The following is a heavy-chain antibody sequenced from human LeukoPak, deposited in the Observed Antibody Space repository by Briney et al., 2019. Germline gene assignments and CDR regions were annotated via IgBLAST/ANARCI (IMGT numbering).Heavy chain of an antibody. CDR1: GGTFSSYA. D-gene: IGHD5-12*01. CDR2: IIPIFGTA. CDR3: ARVPNVDSESWFDP. J-gene: IGHJ5*02. Sequence: ASVKVSCKASGGTFSSYAISWVRQAPGQGLEWMGGIIPIFGTANYAQKFQGRVTITTDESTSTAYMELSSLRSEVTAVYYCARVPNVDSESWFDPWGQGTLVTVSS. V-gene: IGHV1-69*05.